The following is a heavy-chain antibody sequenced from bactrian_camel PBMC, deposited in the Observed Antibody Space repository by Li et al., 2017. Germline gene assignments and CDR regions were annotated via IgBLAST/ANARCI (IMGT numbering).Heavy chain of an antibody. CDR1: GYTYIMPC. CDR3: AADSNGGVCYRHNAYEFEE. CDR2: VDTDDTA. V-gene: IGHV3S53*01. J-gene: IGHJ4*01. Sequence: VQLVESGGGSVQAGGSQILSCAVSGYTYIMPCMAWFRQAPGKDREVVAAVDTDDTATIARSVKGRYTTSRDNAKNTLYLQMNSLKDEDTAVYYCAADSNGGVCYRHNAYEFEEWGRGTQVTVS. D-gene: IGHD2*01.